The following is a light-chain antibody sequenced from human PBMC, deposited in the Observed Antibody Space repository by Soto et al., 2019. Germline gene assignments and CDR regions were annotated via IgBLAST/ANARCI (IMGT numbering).Light chain of an antibody. CDR3: QKYGSAFT. Sequence: EIVLTQSPGTLSLSPGERATLSCRASHSISSNYLAWYQHKPGQGPRLLIYAASSRATGIPDRFSGSGSGTDFTLTISRLEPEDFALYYCQKYGSAFTFGPGTKVDIK. V-gene: IGKV3-20*01. J-gene: IGKJ3*01. CDR2: AAS. CDR1: HSISSNY.